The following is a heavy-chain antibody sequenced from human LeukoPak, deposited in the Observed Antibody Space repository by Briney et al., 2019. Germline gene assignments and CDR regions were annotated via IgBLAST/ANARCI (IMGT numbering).Heavy chain of an antibody. D-gene: IGHD2-21*01. V-gene: IGHV3-30*02. Sequence: GGSLRLSCAASRFSLSSYCMHWVLQAPGKGLEWVAYIRYDGNKIYYADSVKGRFTISRDNSKNTLYLQMNSLGAEDTAVYYCAREGRLANISPEDALRIWGQGTMVTVSS. CDR3: AREGRLANISPEDALRI. CDR2: IRYDGNKI. CDR1: RFSLSSYC. J-gene: IGHJ3*02.